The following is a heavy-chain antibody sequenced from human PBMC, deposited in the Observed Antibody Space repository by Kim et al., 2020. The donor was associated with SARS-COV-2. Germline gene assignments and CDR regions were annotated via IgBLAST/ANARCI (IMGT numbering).Heavy chain of an antibody. CDR3: ARSYYDFWSGYPRFDP. J-gene: IGHJ5*02. D-gene: IGHD3-3*01. CDR2: IYYSGST. CDR1: GGSISSSSYY. V-gene: IGHV4-39*01. Sequence: SETLSLTCTVSGGSISSSSYYWGWIRQPPGKGLEWIGSIYYSGSTYYNPSLKSRVTISVDTSKNQFSLKLSSVTAADTAVYYCARSYYDFWSGYPRFDPWGQGTLVTVSS.